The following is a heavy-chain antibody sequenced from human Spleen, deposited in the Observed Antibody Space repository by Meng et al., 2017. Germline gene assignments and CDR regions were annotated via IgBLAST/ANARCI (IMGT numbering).Heavy chain of an antibody. D-gene: IGHD2-2*01. J-gene: IGHJ6*02. Sequence: GESLKISCAASGFTFSDYYMSWIRQAPGKGLEWISHMSSGGGTIYYADSVKGRFTISRDNAKNSLYLQMNSLRAEDTAVYYCARDLSWYCSSTSCYSYYGMDVWGQGTTVTVSS. V-gene: IGHV3-11*04. CDR3: ARDLSWYCSSTSCYSYYGMDV. CDR2: MSSGGGTI. CDR1: GFTFSDYY.